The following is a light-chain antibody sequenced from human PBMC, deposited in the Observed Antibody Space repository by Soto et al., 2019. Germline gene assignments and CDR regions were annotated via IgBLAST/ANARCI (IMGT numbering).Light chain of an antibody. CDR3: QQANSFPRT. J-gene: IGKJ1*01. CDR2: GAS. Sequence: DIQMMQSPSSVSASVGDRVTITCRASQGISSYLAWYQQKPGKAPKLLIYGASSLLSGVPSRFSASDSGNDFPLTISILQPEDFATYYCQQANSFPRTFGQGTKVEI. V-gene: IGKV1-12*01. CDR1: QGISSY.